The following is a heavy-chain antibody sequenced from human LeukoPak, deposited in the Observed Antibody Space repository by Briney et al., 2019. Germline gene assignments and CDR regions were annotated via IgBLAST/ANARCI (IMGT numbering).Heavy chain of an antibody. Sequence: GGSLRLSCAASGFTFSTYAMHWVRRAPGKGLEWVAVISYDGRNKYYADSVKGRFTISRDNPKNTLYLQMNSLRAEDTAVYYCARGVVPAATGGSDPWGQGTLVTVSS. J-gene: IGHJ5*02. V-gene: IGHV3-30*04. CDR3: ARGVVPAATGGSDP. CDR2: ISYDGRNK. CDR1: GFTFSTYA. D-gene: IGHD2-2*01.